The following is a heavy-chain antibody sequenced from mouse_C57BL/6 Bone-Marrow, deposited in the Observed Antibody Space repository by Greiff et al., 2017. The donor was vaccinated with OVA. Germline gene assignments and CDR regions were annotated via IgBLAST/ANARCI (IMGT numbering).Heavy chain of an antibody. V-gene: IGHV5-9-1*02. CDR1: GFTFSSYA. J-gene: IGHJ1*03. CDR3: TRGYGYDEAPYWYFDV. CDR2: ISSGGDYI. Sequence: EVKLVESGEGLVKPGGSLKLSCAASGFTFSSYAMSWVRQTPEKRLEWVAYISSGGDYIYYADTVKGRFTISRDNARNTQYLQMSRLKSEDTALYYCTRGYGYDEAPYWYFDVWGTGTTVTVSS. D-gene: IGHD2-2*01.